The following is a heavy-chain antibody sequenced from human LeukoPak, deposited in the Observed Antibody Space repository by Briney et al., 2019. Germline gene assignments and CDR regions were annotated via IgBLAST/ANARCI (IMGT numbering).Heavy chain of an antibody. CDR2: IYHSGST. J-gene: IGHJ6*02. D-gene: IGHD6-13*01. CDR3: ARAAAGPRGAYYYYYYGMDV. Sequence: SETLSLTCTVSGYSISSGYYWGWIRQPPGKGLEWIGSIYHSGSTYYNPSLKSRVTISVDTSKNQFSLKLSSVTAADTAVYYCARAAAGPRGAYYYYYYGMDVWGQGTTVTVSS. CDR1: GYSISSGYY. V-gene: IGHV4-38-2*02.